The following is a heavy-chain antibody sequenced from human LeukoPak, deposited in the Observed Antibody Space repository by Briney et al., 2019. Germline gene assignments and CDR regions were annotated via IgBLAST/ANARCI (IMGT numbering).Heavy chain of an antibody. D-gene: IGHD5-18*01. Sequence: PSETLSLTCTVSGGSISSYYWSWIRQPPGKGLEWIAYISDIGSINYNPSLKSRVTISVDTSKNQFSLKLSSVTAADTAVYYCARGYSYGFYYFDYWGQGTLVTVSS. CDR1: GGSISSYY. J-gene: IGHJ4*02. CDR2: ISDIGSI. CDR3: ARGYSYGFYYFDY. V-gene: IGHV4-59*12.